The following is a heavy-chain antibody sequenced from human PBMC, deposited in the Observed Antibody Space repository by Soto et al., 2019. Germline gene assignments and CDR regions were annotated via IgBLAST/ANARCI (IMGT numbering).Heavy chain of an antibody. CDR2: IYYSGST. D-gene: IGHD3-3*01. CDR3: ARNKVTIFEIGWFDP. J-gene: IGHJ5*02. V-gene: IGHV4-59*08. Sequence: SETLSLTCAVYGGSFSGYYWSWIRQPPGKGLEWIGYIYYSGSTNYNPSLKSRVTISVDTSKNQFSLKLSSVTAADTAVYYCARNKVTIFEIGWFDPWGQGTLVTVSS. CDR1: GGSFSGYY.